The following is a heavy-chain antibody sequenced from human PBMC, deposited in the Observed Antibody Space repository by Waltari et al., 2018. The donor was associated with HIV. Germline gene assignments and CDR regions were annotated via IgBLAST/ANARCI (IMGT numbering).Heavy chain of an antibody. Sequence: QVQLQESGPGLVKPSQTLSLTCVVSGGSINNGNYYWNWIRQPAGKRSEWIAHIYFSGDPNYNPSLESRLTISVDTSTNQFSLKLSSVTAADAAVYYCARRQRSGSYSRGFDSWGQGALVTVSS. J-gene: IGHJ4*02. CDR3: ARRQRSGSYSRGFDS. D-gene: IGHD1-26*01. V-gene: IGHV4-61*02. CDR2: IYFSGDP. CDR1: GGSINNGNYY.